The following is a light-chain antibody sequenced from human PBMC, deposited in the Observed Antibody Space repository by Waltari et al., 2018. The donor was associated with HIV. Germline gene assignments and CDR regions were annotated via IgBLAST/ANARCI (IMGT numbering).Light chain of an antibody. V-gene: IGKV2D-29*01. Sequence: IVMTQTPLSLSVTPGQPASISCKSSESLLHSDGKTYLFWYLQKAGQPPQLLIFEVSTRFSGVPDRFSGSGSGTDFTLRIIRVEAGDVGIYYCMQSMKLPLTFGQGTRLDIK. J-gene: IGKJ5*01. CDR2: EVS. CDR3: MQSMKLPLT. CDR1: ESLLHSDGKTY.